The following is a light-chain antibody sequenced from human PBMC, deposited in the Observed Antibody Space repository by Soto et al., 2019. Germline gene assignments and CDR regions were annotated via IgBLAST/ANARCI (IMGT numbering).Light chain of an antibody. Sequence: EIVMTQSPATLSVSPGERATLSCRASQSVSSDLAWYQQKPGQAPSLLIYGASTRATGIPASFSGSGSGTEFTLTISSLQSEDSADYYCQHYNYWTRTFGQGTKVEIK. J-gene: IGKJ1*01. CDR2: GAS. CDR3: QHYNYWTRT. CDR1: QSVSSD. V-gene: IGKV3-15*01.